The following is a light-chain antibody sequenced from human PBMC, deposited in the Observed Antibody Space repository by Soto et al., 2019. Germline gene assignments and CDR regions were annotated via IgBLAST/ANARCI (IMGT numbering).Light chain of an antibody. J-gene: IGLJ2*01. CDR1: SSNIGNNY. CDR2: DNN. CDR3: VTWDSGMSEVV. Sequence: QSVLTQPPSVSAAPGQTVTISCSGSSSNIGNNYVSWYQHLPGTAPQVLMYDNNKRSSGIPDRFSGSKSGTSATLAISGLQTGDEADYHCVTWDSGMSEVVFGGGTQRAVL. V-gene: IGLV1-51*01.